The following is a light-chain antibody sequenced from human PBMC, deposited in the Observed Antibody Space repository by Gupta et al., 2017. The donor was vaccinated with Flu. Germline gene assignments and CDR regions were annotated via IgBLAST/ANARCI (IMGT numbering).Light chain of an antibody. J-gene: IGKJ2*01. Sequence: RAAPSSRTSQSVGSKDALDQHRPGHAPRLLIYGTCNRPTDIPARFVGRGSGTEFTLTISILQAEDFAIYYCQQYKDWPPEYTFGQGTRLDIK. CDR1: QSVGSK. CDR2: GTC. V-gene: IGKV3D-15*03. CDR3: QQYKDWPPEYT.